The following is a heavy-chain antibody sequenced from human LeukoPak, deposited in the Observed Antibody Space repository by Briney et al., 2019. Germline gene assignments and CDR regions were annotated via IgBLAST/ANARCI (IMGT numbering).Heavy chain of an antibody. CDR1: GGSFSGYY. J-gene: IGHJ4*02. Sequence: SETVSLTCAVYGGSFSGYYWSWIRQPPGKGLEWIGEINHSGSTNYNPSLKSRVTISVDTSKNQFSLKLSSVTAADTAVYYCATRGGYCSGGSSYHFDYWGQGTLVTVYS. D-gene: IGHD2-15*01. CDR2: INHSGST. V-gene: IGHV4-34*01. CDR3: ATRGGYCSGGSSYHFDY.